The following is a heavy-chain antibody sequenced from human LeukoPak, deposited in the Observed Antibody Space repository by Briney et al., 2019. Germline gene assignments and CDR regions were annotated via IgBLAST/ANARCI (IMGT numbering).Heavy chain of an antibody. D-gene: IGHD3-16*01. V-gene: IGHV4-4*07. CDR3: AREVWGEWLGDYWYFDL. Sequence: SETLSLTCTVSGGSISSYYWSWIRQPAGKGLEWIGRIYTSGSTNYNPSLKSRVTMSVDTPKNQFSLKLSSVTAADTAVYYCAREVWGEWLGDYWYFDLWGRGTLVTVSS. CDR2: IYTSGST. CDR1: GGSISSYY. J-gene: IGHJ2*01.